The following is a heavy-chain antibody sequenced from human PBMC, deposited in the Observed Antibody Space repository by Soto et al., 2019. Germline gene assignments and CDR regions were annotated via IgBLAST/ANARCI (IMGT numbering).Heavy chain of an antibody. D-gene: IGHD6-13*01. CDR2: IYYSGST. Sequence: SETLSLTCTVSGGSISSGDHYWSWIRQPPGKGLEWIGYIYYSGSTYYNPSLNSRVTISVDTSKNQFSLKLSSVSAADTAVYYCARGIAEAGKGWFDPWGQGTLVTVAS. V-gene: IGHV4-30-4*01. CDR3: ARGIAEAGKGWFDP. CDR1: GGSISSGDHY. J-gene: IGHJ5*02.